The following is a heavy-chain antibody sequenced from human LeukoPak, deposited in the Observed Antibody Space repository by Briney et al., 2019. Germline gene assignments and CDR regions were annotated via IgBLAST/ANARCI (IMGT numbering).Heavy chain of an antibody. D-gene: IGHD3-10*01. CDR1: GFTFSTYA. CDR3: AKDKRAMVRGVYDH. V-gene: IGHV3-23*01. Sequence: GGSLRLSCAASGFTFSTYAMSWVRQAPGKGLQWVSTITDTGGLTYYPDSVKGRFTISRDNSKNTLYLQMNSLRAEDTAVYYCAKDKRAMVRGVYDHWGQGTLVTVSS. J-gene: IGHJ4*02. CDR2: ITDTGGLT.